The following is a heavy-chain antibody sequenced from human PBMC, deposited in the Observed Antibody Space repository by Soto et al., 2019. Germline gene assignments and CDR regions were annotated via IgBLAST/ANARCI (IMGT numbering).Heavy chain of an antibody. V-gene: IGHV3-23*01. D-gene: IGHD2-2*03. CDR3: AKDLENRMDHLRDY. Sequence: GGSLRLSCAASGFTFSSYAMSWVRQAPGKGLEWVSAISGSGGSTYYADSVKGRFTISRDNSKNTLYLQMNSLRAEDTAVYYCAKDLENRMDHLRDYWGQGTLVTVSS. CDR2: ISGSGGST. CDR1: GFTFSSYA. J-gene: IGHJ4*02.